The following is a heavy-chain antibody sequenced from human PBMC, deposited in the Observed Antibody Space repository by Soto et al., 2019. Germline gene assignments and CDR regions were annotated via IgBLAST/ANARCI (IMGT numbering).Heavy chain of an antibody. J-gene: IGHJ4*02. CDR3: AKNTAVSGTFVVAYDS. CDR1: GFTFRSYA. CDR2: ISGSGDSP. D-gene: IGHD6-19*01. Sequence: EVQLVESGGGLVQPGGSLRLSCTASGFTFRSYAMSWVRQAPGKGLEWVSSISGSGDSPFYVDSVKGRFTISRDNSKSTLYMAMNILRADDTAIYYWAKNTAVSGTFVVAYDSWGQGSLVTVSS. V-gene: IGHV3-23*04.